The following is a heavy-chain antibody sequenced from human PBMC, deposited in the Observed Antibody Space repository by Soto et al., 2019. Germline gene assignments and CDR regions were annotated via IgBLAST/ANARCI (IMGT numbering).Heavy chain of an antibody. D-gene: IGHD3-10*01. Sequence: GGSLRLSCAASGFTFSDYYMSWIRQAPGKGLEWVSYISSSGSTIYYADSVKGRFTISRDNAKNSLYLQMNSLRAEDTAVYYCARAGAYGSGSYYKPDYWGQGTLVTVSS. V-gene: IGHV3-11*01. J-gene: IGHJ4*02. CDR2: ISSSGSTI. CDR3: ARAGAYGSGSYYKPDY. CDR1: GFTFSDYY.